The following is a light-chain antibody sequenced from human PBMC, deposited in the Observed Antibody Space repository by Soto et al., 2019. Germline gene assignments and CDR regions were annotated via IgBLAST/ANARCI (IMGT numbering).Light chain of an antibody. CDR1: SSNIGAGYD. J-gene: IGLJ2*01. Sequence: QSVLTQPPSVSGAPGQRVTISCTGSSSNIGAGYDVHWYQQHPGKAPKLLIYGNSNRPSGVPDRFSGSKSVPSDSLAITGLEAEDEADAYCQSYDSSLSGYVVFGGGTKLTVL. V-gene: IGLV1-40*01. CDR3: QSYDSSLSGYVV. CDR2: GNS.